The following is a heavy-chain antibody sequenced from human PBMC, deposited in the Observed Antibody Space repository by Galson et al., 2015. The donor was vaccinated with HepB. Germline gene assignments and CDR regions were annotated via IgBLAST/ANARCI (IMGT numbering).Heavy chain of an antibody. CDR3: TTDEVGDIVVVPAAKTFDY. Sequence: SLRLSCAASGFTFSNAWMNWVRQAPGKGLEWVGRIKSKTDGGTTDYAAPVKGRFTISRDDSKNTLYLQMNSLKTEDTAVYYCTTDEVGDIVVVPAAKTFDYWGQGTLVTVSS. CDR2: IKSKTDGGTT. J-gene: IGHJ4*02. CDR1: GFTFSNAW. V-gene: IGHV3-15*07. D-gene: IGHD2-2*01.